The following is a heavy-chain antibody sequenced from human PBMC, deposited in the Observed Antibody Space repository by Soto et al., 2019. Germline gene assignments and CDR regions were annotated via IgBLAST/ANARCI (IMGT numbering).Heavy chain of an antibody. CDR2: ISGSGGST. J-gene: IGHJ5*02. CDR3: ARDHRPNWFDP. D-gene: IGHD6-6*01. CDR1: GFTFSSYA. Sequence: GGSLRLSCAASGFTFSSYAMSWVRQAPGKGLEWVSAISGSGGSTYYADSVKGRFTISRDNSKNTLYLQMNSLRAADTAVYYCARDHRPNWFDPWGQGTLVTVSS. V-gene: IGHV3-23*01.